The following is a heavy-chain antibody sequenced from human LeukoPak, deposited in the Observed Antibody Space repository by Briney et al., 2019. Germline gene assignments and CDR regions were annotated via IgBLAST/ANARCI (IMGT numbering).Heavy chain of an antibody. D-gene: IGHD5-24*01. V-gene: IGHV3-48*01. CDR1: GFTFSNYA. CDR2: ISSSSSTI. J-gene: IGHJ3*02. CDR3: ARVPEGWLQFGTIWDAFDI. Sequence: PGGSLGLSCAASGFTFSNYAMSWVRQAPGKGLEWVSYISSSSSTIYYADSVKGRFTISRDNAKNSLYLQMNSLRAEDTAVYYCARVPEGWLQFGTIWDAFDIWGQGTMVTVSS.